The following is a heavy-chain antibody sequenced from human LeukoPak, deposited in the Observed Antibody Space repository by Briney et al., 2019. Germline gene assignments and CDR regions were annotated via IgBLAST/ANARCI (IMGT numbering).Heavy chain of an antibody. CDR3: ARGKYKRGYYYYGMDV. CDR1: GGTFSSYA. J-gene: IGHJ6*02. Sequence: GASVTVSCKASGGTFSSYAISWVRQAPGQGLEWMGRIIPILGIANYAQKFQGRVTITADKSTSTAYMELSSLRSEDTAVYYCARGKYKRGYYYYGMDVWGQGTTVTVSS. V-gene: IGHV1-69*04. CDR2: IIPILGIA. D-gene: IGHD1-1*01.